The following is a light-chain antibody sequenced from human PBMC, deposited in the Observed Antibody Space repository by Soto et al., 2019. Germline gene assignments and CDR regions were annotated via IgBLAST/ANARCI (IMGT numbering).Light chain of an antibody. V-gene: IGKV4-1*01. J-gene: IGKJ4*01. CDR2: WAS. CDR1: QSVLYSSNNKNY. CDR3: QQYYSTPLT. Sequence: DIVMTQSPDSLAVSLGERATINCKSSQSVLYSSNNKNYLAWYQQKPGQPPKLLIYWASTRESGVPDRFSGSGSGTDVTVTFCGLQAEDVAVYYCQQYYSTPLTFGGGTKVEIK.